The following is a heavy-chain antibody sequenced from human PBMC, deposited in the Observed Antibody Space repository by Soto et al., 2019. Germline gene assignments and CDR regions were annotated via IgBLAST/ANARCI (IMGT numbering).Heavy chain of an antibody. Sequence: VCQAPGKGLEWVAFISYDGSNEYYADSVKGRFTISRDNSKNTVFLQMNSLRGEDTAVYYCAKSLAVAAGWFDPWGQGALVTVSS. CDR3: AKSLAVAAGWFDP. CDR2: ISYDGSNE. D-gene: IGHD6-19*01. J-gene: IGHJ5*02. V-gene: IGHV3-30*18.